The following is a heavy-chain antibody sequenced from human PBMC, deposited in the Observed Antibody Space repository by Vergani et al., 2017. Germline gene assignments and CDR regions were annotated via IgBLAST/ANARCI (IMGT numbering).Heavy chain of an antibody. J-gene: IGHJ4*02. D-gene: IGHD6-19*01. CDR2: ISAYNGNT. V-gene: IGHV1-18*01. CDR1: NYKFINYG. CDR3: ASAGYSSGWGGGAFDY. Sequence: VHLVQSGAEVKKSGASVKVSCKASNYKFINYGFSWVRQAPGQGLEWMGWISAYNGNTNYAQKFQGRVSMTADTSTTTAYMELRSLRSDDTAVYYCASAGYSSGWGGGAFDYWGQGTLVTVSS.